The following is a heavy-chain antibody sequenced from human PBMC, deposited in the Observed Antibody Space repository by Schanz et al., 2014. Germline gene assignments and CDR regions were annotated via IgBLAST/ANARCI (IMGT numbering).Heavy chain of an antibody. CDR3: AGDLLVSHYDCWGGNDY. CDR1: GFRFDDYA. J-gene: IGHJ4*02. CDR2: MSWNAGSL. D-gene: IGHD3-3*01. Sequence: EVQLVESGGGLVQPGRSLRLSCVASGFRFDDYAMHWVRQAPGKGLEWVSGMSWNAGSLGYGDSVKGRFTISRDNSKNTLYLQMNSRRADDAAVYYCAGDLLVSHYDCWGGNDYWGQGTLVTVSS. V-gene: IGHV3-9*01.